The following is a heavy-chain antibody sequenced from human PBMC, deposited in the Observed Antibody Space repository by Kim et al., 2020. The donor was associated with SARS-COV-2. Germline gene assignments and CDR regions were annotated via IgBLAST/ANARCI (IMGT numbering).Heavy chain of an antibody. Sequence: GGSLRLSCTASGFALSDYGMHWVRQAPGKGLEWVAFISYDGIRQQYANSVKGRFTISKDNSKNTLYLQMNSLRGEDTAVFYCVKETPDGDYYPLGQWGQGNMVNVSS. CDR2: ISYDGIRQ. J-gene: IGHJ4*02. CDR3: VKETPDGDYYPLGQ. D-gene: IGHD3-10*01. V-gene: IGHV3-30*18. CDR1: GFALSDYG.